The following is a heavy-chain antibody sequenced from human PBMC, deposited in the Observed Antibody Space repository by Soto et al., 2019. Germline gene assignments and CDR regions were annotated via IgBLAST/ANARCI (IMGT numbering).Heavy chain of an antibody. J-gene: IGHJ4*02. CDR1: GGSISSYY. V-gene: IGHV4-59*01. CDR3: ARMNYYDTTGYPFDY. CDR2: IYFRGTT. D-gene: IGHD3-22*01. Sequence: SETLSLTCTVSGGSISSYYWSWIRQPPGKGLEWIGYIYFRGTTKYNPSLKSRVNMSADTSKNQFSLKLNSVTAADTAVYYCARMNYYDTTGYPFDYWGQGMRVTVS.